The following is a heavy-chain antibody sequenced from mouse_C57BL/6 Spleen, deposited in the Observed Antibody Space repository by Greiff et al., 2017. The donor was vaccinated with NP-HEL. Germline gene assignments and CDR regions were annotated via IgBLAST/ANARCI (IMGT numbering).Heavy chain of an antibody. Sequence: QVQLQQPGAELVRPGSSVKLSCKASGYTFTSYWMHWVKQRPIQGLEWIGNIDPSDSETHYNQKFKDKATLTVDKSSSTAYMQLSSLTSEDSAVYYCARLDYGRSSWFAYWGQGALVTVSA. J-gene: IGHJ3*01. CDR3: ARLDYGRSSWFAY. D-gene: IGHD1-1*01. CDR2: IDPSDSET. CDR1: GYTFTSYW. V-gene: IGHV1-52*01.